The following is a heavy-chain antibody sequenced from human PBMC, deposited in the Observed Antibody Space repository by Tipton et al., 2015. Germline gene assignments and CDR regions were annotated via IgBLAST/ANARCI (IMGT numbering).Heavy chain of an antibody. CDR2: IYGSGITT. D-gene: IGHD3-3*01. J-gene: IGHJ5*02. Sequence: SLRLSCAASGFTFSSYAMSWVRQAPGKGLEWVSVIYGSGITTRYADSVKGRFTISRDNSNNTLYLQMDSLRAEDTAVYYCAKNRDFWSGSSVSWGQGTLVTVSS. V-gene: IGHV3-23*05. CDR3: AKNRDFWSGSSVS. CDR1: GFTFSSYA.